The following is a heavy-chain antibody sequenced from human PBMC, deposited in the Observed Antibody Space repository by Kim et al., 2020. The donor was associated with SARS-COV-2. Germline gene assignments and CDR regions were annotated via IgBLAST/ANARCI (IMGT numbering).Heavy chain of an antibody. CDR3: ARRIGLGQPVTDSPYGMDV. J-gene: IGHJ6*02. CDR2: INVGTGST. D-gene: IGHD6-6*01. CDR1: GYTFTKYP. Sequence: ASVKVSCKASGYTFTKYPIHWVRQAPGQRLEWMGFINVGTGSTQYSQRFQGRVTITRDTSANTAYLELSSLRSEDTAMFYCARRIGLGQPVTDSPYGMDVWGQGTTVIVSS. V-gene: IGHV1-3*01.